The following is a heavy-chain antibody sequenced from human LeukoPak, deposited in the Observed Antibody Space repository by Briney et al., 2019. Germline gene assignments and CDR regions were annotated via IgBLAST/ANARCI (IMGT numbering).Heavy chain of an antibody. Sequence: PSETLSLTCSVSGGSISSGGNYWSWIRQSPGEALEWIGYISQSGNTYYNPSLQGRVTMSTDRSKNHLSLEVTSVTAADTAVYYCAREKGYGDHFDYWGQGTLVTVSS. D-gene: IGHD4-17*01. CDR2: ISQSGNT. V-gene: IGHV4-30-2*06. CDR3: AREKGYGDHFDY. J-gene: IGHJ4*02. CDR1: GGSISSGGNY.